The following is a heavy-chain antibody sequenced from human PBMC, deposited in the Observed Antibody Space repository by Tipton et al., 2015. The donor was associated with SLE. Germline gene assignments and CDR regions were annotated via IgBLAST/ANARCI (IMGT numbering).Heavy chain of an antibody. CDR2: IYYSGST. Sequence: TLSLTCTVSGGSISGHYWGWIRQPPGKGLKWIGSIYYSGSTYYNPSLKSRVTISVDTSKNQFSLRLSSVTAADTAVYYCARNLRQLVPNSQNYWGQGTLVTVSS. V-gene: IGHV4-39*07. J-gene: IGHJ4*02. CDR3: ARNLRQLVPNSQNY. D-gene: IGHD6-6*01. CDR1: GGSISGHY.